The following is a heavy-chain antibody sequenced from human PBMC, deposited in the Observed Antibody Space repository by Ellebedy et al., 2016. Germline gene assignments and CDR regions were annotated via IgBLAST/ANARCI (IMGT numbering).Heavy chain of an antibody. D-gene: IGHD2-2*01. CDR1: GFTFSNYW. Sequence: GESLKISCAASGFTFSNYWMYWVRQAPGKGLEWVANIKQDGNTRYYADSVQGRFTISRDNAKNSLYLQMDSLRAEDTAVYYCSRDINVPGPDRSYWGQGALVTVSS. CDR3: SRDINVPGPDRSY. CDR2: IKQDGNTR. V-gene: IGHV3-7*04. J-gene: IGHJ4*02.